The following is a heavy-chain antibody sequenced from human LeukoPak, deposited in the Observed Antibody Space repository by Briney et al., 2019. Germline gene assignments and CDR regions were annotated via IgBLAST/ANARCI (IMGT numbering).Heavy chain of an antibody. CDR1: GFTFSSHS. J-gene: IGHJ4*02. D-gene: IGHD6-13*01. V-gene: IGHV3-48*01. CDR3: AKDSKVAAAGYFFDY. CDR2: ISSSSSTI. Sequence: PGGSLRLSCAASGFTFSSHSMNWVRQAPGKGLEWVSYISSSSSTIYYADSVKGPFTISRDNAKNSLYLEMNSLRPEDTAVYHCAKDSKVAAAGYFFDYWGQGTLVTVSS.